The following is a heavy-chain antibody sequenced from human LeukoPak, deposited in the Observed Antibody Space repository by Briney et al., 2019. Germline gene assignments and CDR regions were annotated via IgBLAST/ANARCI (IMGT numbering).Heavy chain of an antibody. J-gene: IGHJ4*02. V-gene: IGHV4-34*01. CDR2: IYHSGST. Sequence: PSETLSLTCAVYGGSFSGYYWSWIRQPPGKGLEWIGSIYHSGSTYYNPSLKSRVTISVDTSKNQFSLKLSSVTAADTAVYYYARATAAGIDYWGQGTLVTVSS. D-gene: IGHD6-13*01. CDR3: ARATAAGIDY. CDR1: GGSFSGYY.